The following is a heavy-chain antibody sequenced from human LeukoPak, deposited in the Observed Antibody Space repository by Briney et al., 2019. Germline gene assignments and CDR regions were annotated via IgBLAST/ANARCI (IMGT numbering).Heavy chain of an antibody. Sequence: GGSLRLSCAASGFTFSSYAMSWVRQAPGKGLEWVSGISGSDDNTYYADSVKGRFTISRDNSKNTLYVQVNSLGTEDTAAYYCAKGSYYDSSGSFYFDYWGQGTLVTVSS. CDR2: ISGSDDNT. CDR1: GFTFSSYA. D-gene: IGHD3-22*01. J-gene: IGHJ4*02. V-gene: IGHV3-23*01. CDR3: AKGSYYDSSGSFYFDY.